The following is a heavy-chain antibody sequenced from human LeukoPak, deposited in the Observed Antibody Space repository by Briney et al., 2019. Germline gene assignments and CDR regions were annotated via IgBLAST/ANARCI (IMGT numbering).Heavy chain of an antibody. D-gene: IGHD2-2*01. CDR1: GFTFSSYG. CDR2: IRYDGSNK. J-gene: IGHJ4*02. Sequence: PGGSLRLSCAASGFTFSSYGMHWVRQAPGKGLEWVAFIRYDGSNKYYADSVKGRFTISRDNSKNTLCLQMNSLRAEDTAVYYCAKDRLVPAARYIDYWGQGTLVTVSS. CDR3: AKDRLVPAARYIDY. V-gene: IGHV3-30*02.